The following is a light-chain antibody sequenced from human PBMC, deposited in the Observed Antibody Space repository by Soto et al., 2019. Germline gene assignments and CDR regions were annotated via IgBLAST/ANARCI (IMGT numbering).Light chain of an antibody. J-gene: IGKJ3*01. CDR2: AAS. CDR1: QGISYY. CDR3: QDYKSATFT. Sequence: DIQMTQSPPSLSASVGDSVTITCRASQGISYYLAWYQQRPGKVPKLLVYAASILQSGVPTRFIGGGSGTDFSLTINSLQPEDFGTYSCQDYKSATFTFGLGTTV. V-gene: IGKV1-27*01.